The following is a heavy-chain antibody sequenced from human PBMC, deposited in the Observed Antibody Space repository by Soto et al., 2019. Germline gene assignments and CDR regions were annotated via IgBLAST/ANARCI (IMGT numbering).Heavy chain of an antibody. CDR2: INSDGSRT. CDR1: QFTFSRYW. V-gene: IGHV3-74*03. D-gene: IGHD1-26*01. CDR3: VRVATGSYDWFDP. J-gene: IGHJ5*02. Sequence: EVQLVESGGGLVQSGGSLRLSCAASQFTFSRYWMHWVRQAPGKGLMWVSRINSDGSRTTYADSVKGRFTISRDNAKNTLFLQMNSLRAEDSAVYYCVRVATGSYDWFDPWGQGTLVTVSS.